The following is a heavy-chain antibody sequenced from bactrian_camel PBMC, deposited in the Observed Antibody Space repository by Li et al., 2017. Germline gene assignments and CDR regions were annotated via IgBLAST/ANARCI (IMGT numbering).Heavy chain of an antibody. CDR3: ATEGFGF. Sequence: VQLVESEGGLVRPGDSLTLPCAASGFLFSKFGMSWVRQAPGKGLEWVSSITANWGSTYYADSVKGRFTISRDNAKNTLYLQMKSLKSEDTALYYCATEGFGFWGQGTQVTVS. J-gene: IGHJ6*01. CDR1: GFLFSKFG. V-gene: IGHV3S40*01. CDR2: ITANWGST.